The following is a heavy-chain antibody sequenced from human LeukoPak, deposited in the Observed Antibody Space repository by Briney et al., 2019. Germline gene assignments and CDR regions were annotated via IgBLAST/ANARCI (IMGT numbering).Heavy chain of an antibody. V-gene: IGHV1-69*04. CDR3: ARETSRGYYLYFDY. D-gene: IGHD3-22*01. CDR2: IIPILGIA. Sequence: SVRVSCKASGGTFSSYAISWVRQAPGQGLEWMGRIIPILGIANYAQKFQGRVTITADKSTSTAYMELSSLRSEDTAVYYCARETSRGYYLYFDYWGQGTLVTVSS. CDR1: GGTFSSYA. J-gene: IGHJ4*02.